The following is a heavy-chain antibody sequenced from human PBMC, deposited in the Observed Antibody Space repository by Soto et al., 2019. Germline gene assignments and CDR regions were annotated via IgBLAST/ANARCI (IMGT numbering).Heavy chain of an antibody. CDR2: IYSGGST. J-gene: IGHJ4*02. V-gene: IGHV3-66*01. CDR1: GGSISSYG. Sequence: ETLSLTCTVSGGSISSYGIHWVRQAPGKGLEWVSVIYSGGSTYYADSVKGRFTISRDNSKNTLYLQMNSLRAEDTAVYYCARDRTGSSGYLFDYWGQGTLVTVSS. CDR3: ARDRTGSSGYLFDY. D-gene: IGHD3-22*01.